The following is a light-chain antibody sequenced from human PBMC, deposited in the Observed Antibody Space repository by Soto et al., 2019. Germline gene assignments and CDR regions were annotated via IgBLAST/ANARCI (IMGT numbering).Light chain of an antibody. CDR2: ATS. V-gene: IGKV3-20*01. CDR1: QSFSSSY. J-gene: IGKJ1*01. Sequence: EIVLTQSPGTLSLSPGERATLSCRASQSFSSSYLAWYQQKPGQAPRLLIYATSSRATGIPDRFSGSGSQTDFTLTISRLEPEEFAVYYCQQYGKSPRKCGQGTKVDI. CDR3: QQYGKSPRK.